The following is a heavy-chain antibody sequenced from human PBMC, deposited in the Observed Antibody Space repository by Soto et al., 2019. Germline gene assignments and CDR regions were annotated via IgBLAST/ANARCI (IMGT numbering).Heavy chain of an antibody. J-gene: IGHJ4*02. Sequence: ASVKVSCKASGYTFTSYGISWVRQAPGQGLEWMGWISAYNGNTNYAQKLQGRVTMTTDTSTSTAYMELRSLRSDDTAVYYCARGVGYCSGGSCSYFDYWGQGTLVTVSS. CDR2: ISAYNGNT. D-gene: IGHD2-15*01. CDR1: GYTFTSYG. CDR3: ARGVGYCSGGSCSYFDY. V-gene: IGHV1-18*01.